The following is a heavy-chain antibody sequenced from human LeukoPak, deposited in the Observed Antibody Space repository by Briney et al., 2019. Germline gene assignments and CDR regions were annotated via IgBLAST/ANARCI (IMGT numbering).Heavy chain of an antibody. CDR2: ISSSSSYI. J-gene: IGHJ4*02. CDR3: AKDLSGYVGY. V-gene: IGHV3-21*04. CDR1: GFTFSSYS. Sequence: GGSLRLSCAASGFTFSSYSMNWVRQAPGKGLEWVSSISSSSSYIYYADSVKGRFTISRDNVKNSLYLQMNSLRAEDTAVYYCAKDLSGYVGYWGQGTLVTVSS. D-gene: IGHD3-9*01.